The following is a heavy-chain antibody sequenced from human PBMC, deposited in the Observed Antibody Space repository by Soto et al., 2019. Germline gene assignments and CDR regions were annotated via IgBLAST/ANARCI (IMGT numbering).Heavy chain of an antibody. CDR1: GFTFSSYA. CDR2: ISGSGGST. D-gene: IGHD2-15*01. J-gene: IGHJ4*02. Sequence: PGGSLRLSCAASGFTFSSYAMSWVRQAPGKGLEWVSAISGSGGSTYYADSVKGRFTISRDNSKNTLYLQMNSLRAEDTAVYYCAKEALYCSGGSCYDLGDYWGQGTLVTVSS. CDR3: AKEALYCSGGSCYDLGDY. V-gene: IGHV3-23*01.